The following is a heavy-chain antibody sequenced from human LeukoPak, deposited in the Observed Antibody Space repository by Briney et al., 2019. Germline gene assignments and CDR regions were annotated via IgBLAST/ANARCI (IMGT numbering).Heavy chain of an antibody. D-gene: IGHD1-26*01. CDR3: SRSYGPIDAFDI. V-gene: IGHV1-3*01. Sequence: ASVKVSCKASGYTFTSYAMHWVRQAPGQRLEWMGWINAGNGNTKYSQKFQGRVTITADKSTSTAYMELSSLRSEDTAVYYCSRSYGPIDAFDIWGQGTMVTVSS. J-gene: IGHJ3*02. CDR2: INAGNGNT. CDR1: GYTFTSYA.